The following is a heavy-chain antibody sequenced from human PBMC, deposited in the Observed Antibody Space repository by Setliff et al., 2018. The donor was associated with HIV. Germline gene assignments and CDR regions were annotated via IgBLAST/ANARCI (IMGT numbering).Heavy chain of an antibody. V-gene: IGHV4-39*01. Sequence: PSETLSLTCTVSGDSISSVSYSWGWIRQPPGKGLEYIGSVYYNGHVYYNASLESRVTIAMDTSKNQVSLKLNSVTAADTAVYLCVRHLSAMATVDYWGQGALVTVSS. J-gene: IGHJ4*02. CDR1: GDSISSVSYS. CDR3: VRHLSAMATVDY. CDR2: VYYNGHV. D-gene: IGHD6-25*01.